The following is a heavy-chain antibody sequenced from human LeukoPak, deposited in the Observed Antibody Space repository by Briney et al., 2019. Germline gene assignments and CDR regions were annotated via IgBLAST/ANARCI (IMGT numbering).Heavy chain of an antibody. CDR2: ISGSGGST. D-gene: IGHD3-22*01. V-gene: IGHV3-23*01. CDR3: AIDPYYYDSSGYFSN. CDR1: GFTFSSYA. J-gene: IGHJ4*02. Sequence: GGSLRLSCAASGFTFSSYAMSWVRQAPGKGLEWVSAISGSGGSTYYADSVKGRFTISRDNSKNTLYLQMNSLRAEDTAVYYCAIDPYYYDSSGYFSNRGQGTLVTVSS.